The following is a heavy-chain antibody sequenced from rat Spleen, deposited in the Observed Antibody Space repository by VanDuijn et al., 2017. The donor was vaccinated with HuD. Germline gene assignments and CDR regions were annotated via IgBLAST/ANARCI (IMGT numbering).Heavy chain of an antibody. CDR2: ISYDGGSI. D-gene: IGHD1-4*01. J-gene: IGHJ2*01. CDR1: GFTFSDYY. CDR3: AREADIPVHYFDH. V-gene: IGHV5-20*01. Sequence: EVQLVESGGGLVQPGRSLKLSCAASGFTFSDYYMAWVRQAPTKGLEWVASISYDGGSIYYRDSVKGRCTVSRDSAKSTLYLQMDSLRSEDTATYYCAREADIPVHYFDHWGQGVMVTVSS.